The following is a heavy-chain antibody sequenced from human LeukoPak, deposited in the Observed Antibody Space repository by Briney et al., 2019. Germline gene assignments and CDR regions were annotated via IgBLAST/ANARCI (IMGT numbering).Heavy chain of an antibody. D-gene: IGHD3-16*02. CDR1: GGTFSSYA. V-gene: IGHV1-69*05. J-gene: IGHJ5*02. CDR2: IITIFGTA. Sequence: SVKVSCKASGGTFSSYAISWVRQAPGQGLEWMGRIITIFGTANYAQKFQGRVTITTDESTSTAYMELSGLRSEDTAVYYCARESYDYVWGSYRPNWFDPWGQGTLVTVSS. CDR3: ARESYDYVWGSYRPNWFDP.